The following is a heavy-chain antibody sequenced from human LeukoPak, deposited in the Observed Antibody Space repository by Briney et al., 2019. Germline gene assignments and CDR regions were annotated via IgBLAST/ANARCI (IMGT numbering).Heavy chain of an antibody. CDR1: GFTLSSYW. CDR3: ARGSTSGWPDYFDY. CDR2: INGDGSST. D-gene: IGHD6-19*01. Sequence: GGSLRLSCAASGFTLSSYWMHWVRQAPGKGLVWVSRINGDGSSTPYANSVKGRFTISRDNAKNTLYLQMHSLRADDTAVYYWARGSTSGWPDYFDYWGQGSVVTVSS. V-gene: IGHV3-74*01. J-gene: IGHJ4*02.